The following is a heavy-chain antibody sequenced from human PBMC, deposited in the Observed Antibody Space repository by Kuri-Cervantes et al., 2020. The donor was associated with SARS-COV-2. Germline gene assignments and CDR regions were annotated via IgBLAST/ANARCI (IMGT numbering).Heavy chain of an antibody. V-gene: IGHV3-23*01. CDR1: GFILRDYV. D-gene: IGHD3-22*01. CDR3: AKGEGSGYYRN. Sequence: GESLKISCAASGFILRDYVMSWVRQAPGKGLEWVSAISGSGGSTYYADSVKGRFTISRDNSKNTLYLQMNSLRAEDTAVYYCAKGEGSGYYRNWGQGTLVTVSS. J-gene: IGHJ4*02. CDR2: ISGSGGST.